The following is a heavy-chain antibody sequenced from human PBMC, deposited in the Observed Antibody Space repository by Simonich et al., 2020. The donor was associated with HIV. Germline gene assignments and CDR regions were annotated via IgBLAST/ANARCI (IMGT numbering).Heavy chain of an antibody. J-gene: IGHJ4*02. CDR2: INHSGST. Sequence: QVQLQQWGAGLLKPSETLSLTCAVYGGSFSGYYWSWIRQPPGKGLEWIGEINHSGSTNYTPSLKIRVTISVDTSKNQFSLKLSSVTAADTAVYYCARRHPTTVTTPYFDYWGQGTLVTVSS. V-gene: IGHV4-34*01. CDR1: GGSFSGYY. D-gene: IGHD4-17*01. CDR3: ARRHPTTVTTPYFDY.